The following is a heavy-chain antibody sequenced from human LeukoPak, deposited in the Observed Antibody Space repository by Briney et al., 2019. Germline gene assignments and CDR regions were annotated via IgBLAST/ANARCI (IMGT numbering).Heavy chain of an antibody. CDR3: VRDLT. CDR2: ISTNGGST. Sequence: GGSLRLSCSASRFTFSCSAMHWVRQAPGKGLDFVSAISTNGGSTYYADSVRGRFTISRDNSKNTLYLQMSSLRVEDTAVYYCVRDLTWGQGTLVTVSS. J-gene: IGHJ5*02. CDR1: RFTFSCSA. V-gene: IGHV3-64D*09. D-gene: IGHD3-9*01.